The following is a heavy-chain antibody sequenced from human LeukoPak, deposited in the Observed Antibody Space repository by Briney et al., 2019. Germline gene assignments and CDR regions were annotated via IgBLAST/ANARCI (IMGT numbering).Heavy chain of an antibody. Sequence: SETLSLTCTVSGGSISSYYWSWIRQPPGKGLEWIGYIYYSGSTNYNPSLKSRVTISVDTSKNQFSLKLSPVTAADTAVYYCARMAYYDILTVDYWGQGTLVTVSS. CDR2: IYYSGST. V-gene: IGHV4-59*08. D-gene: IGHD3-9*01. CDR1: GGSISSYY. J-gene: IGHJ4*02. CDR3: ARMAYYDILTVDY.